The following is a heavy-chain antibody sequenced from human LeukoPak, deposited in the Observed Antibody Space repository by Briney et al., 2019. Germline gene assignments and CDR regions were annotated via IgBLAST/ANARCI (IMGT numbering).Heavy chain of an antibody. D-gene: IGHD3-9*01. CDR1: GYTFTSYA. V-gene: IGHV1-3*02. CDR2: SNAGNGNT. Sequence: ASVKVSCKASGYTFTSYAMHWVRQAPGQRLEWMGWSNAGNGNTKYSQEFQGRVTMTTDTSTSTAYMELRSLRSDDTAVYYCARNDYDILYFDYWGQGTLVTVSS. CDR3: ARNDYDILYFDY. J-gene: IGHJ4*02.